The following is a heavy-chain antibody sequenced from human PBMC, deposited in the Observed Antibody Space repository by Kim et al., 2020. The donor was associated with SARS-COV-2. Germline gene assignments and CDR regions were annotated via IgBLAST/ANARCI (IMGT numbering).Heavy chain of an antibody. CDR3: AKDSDPLGTGRYYIDAFAI. J-gene: IGHJ3*02. Sequence: SVKVSCKASGGTFSSKAISCLRQAPGQGLECVGRIIPILGMANYAQKFHGRVMITAAKSTSTSYMELSSLKSEDTAGNYCAKDSDPLGTGRYYIDAFAI. V-gene: IGHV1-69*04. D-gene: IGHD3-10*01. CDR2: IIPILGMA. CDR1: GGTFSSKA.